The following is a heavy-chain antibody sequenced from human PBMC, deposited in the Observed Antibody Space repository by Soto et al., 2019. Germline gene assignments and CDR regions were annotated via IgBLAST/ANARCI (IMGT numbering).Heavy chain of an antibody. J-gene: IGHJ6*02. V-gene: IGHV3-30-3*01. D-gene: IGHD2-15*01. CDR3: ARGDREDIAVVVGVRPGEYGVDV. CDR2: ISYDGSNQ. CDR1: GFTFRSYA. Sequence: QVQLVESGGGVVQPGRSLRLSCAASGFTFRSYAMHWVRQAPGKGLECVAVISYDGSNQFYRDSVKGRFTISRDNSKNTMYLQINRLRLYDTAVYYCARGDREDIAVVVGVRPGEYGVDVWGQGTTVTVSS.